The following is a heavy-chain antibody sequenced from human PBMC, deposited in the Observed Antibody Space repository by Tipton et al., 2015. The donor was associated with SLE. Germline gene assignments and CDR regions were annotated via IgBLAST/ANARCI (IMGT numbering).Heavy chain of an antibody. CDR2: VYHTGSS. CDR3: ARDQVFRTDFTTVSGYGMDV. Sequence: TLSLTCTVSGGSISSSSHYWGWIRQPPGKGLEWIGIVYHTGSSYYNPSLKSRVAISIDTSKSQFSLKMTSVSAADTAVYYCARDQVFRTDFTTVSGYGMDVWGQGATVTVSS. J-gene: IGHJ6*02. D-gene: IGHD4-11*01. V-gene: IGHV4-39*02. CDR1: GGSISSSSHY.